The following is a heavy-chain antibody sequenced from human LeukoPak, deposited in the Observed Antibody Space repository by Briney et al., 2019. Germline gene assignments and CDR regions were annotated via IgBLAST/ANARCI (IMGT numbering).Heavy chain of an antibody. J-gene: IGHJ4*02. Sequence: SETLSLTCTVSGGSISSYYWSWIRQPPGKGLEWIGEINHSGSTNYNPSLKSRVTISVDTSKNQFSLKLSSVTAADTAVYYCARGPYFDYWGQGTLVTVSS. V-gene: IGHV4-34*01. CDR1: GGSISSYY. CDR2: INHSGST. CDR3: ARGPYFDY.